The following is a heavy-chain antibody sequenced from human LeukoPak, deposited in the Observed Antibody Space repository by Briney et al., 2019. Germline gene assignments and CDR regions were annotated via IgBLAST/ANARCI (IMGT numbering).Heavy chain of an antibody. J-gene: IGHJ2*01. V-gene: IGHV3-21*01. CDR2: ISYTGTYI. CDR3: ARDGSGYYSPPRWYFDL. D-gene: IGHD3-3*01. CDR1: RFSFISYT. Sequence: GRSLRLSCAASRFSFISYTMHWVRQAPGKGLEWVSSISYTGTYIYYADSVKGRFTISRDNAKNSLYLQMNSLRAEDTAVYYCARDGSGYYSPPRWYFDLWGRGTLVTVSS.